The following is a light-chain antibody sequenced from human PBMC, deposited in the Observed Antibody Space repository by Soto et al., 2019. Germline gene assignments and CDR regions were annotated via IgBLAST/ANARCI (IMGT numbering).Light chain of an antibody. V-gene: IGKV1-33*01. CDR1: QGISSY. Sequence: DIQMTQSPSSFSASTGDRVNITCRASQGISSYLAWYQQKPGKAPKLLIYDASNLETGVPSRFSGSGSGTDFTFTISSLQPEDIATYYCQQYDNLPITFGQGTRLEI. J-gene: IGKJ5*01. CDR2: DAS. CDR3: QQYDNLPIT.